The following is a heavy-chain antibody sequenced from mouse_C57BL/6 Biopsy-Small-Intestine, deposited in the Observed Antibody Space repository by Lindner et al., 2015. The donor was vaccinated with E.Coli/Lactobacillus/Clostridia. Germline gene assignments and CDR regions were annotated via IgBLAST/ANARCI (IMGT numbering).Heavy chain of an antibody. Sequence: VQLQESGPGLVKPSQSLSLTCSVTGYSITSGYYWNWIRQFPGNKLEWMGYISYDGSNNYNPSLKNRISITRDTSKNQFFLKLNSVTTEDTATYYCARDYYYGSSYGYFDVWGTGTTVTVSS. CDR1: GYSITSGYY. CDR2: ISYDGSN. J-gene: IGHJ1*03. CDR3: ARDYYYGSSYGYFDV. V-gene: IGHV3-6*01. D-gene: IGHD1-1*01.